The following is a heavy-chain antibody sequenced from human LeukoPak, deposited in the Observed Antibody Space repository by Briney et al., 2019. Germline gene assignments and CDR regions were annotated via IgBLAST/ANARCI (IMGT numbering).Heavy chain of an antibody. Sequence: GASVKVSCKASGYTFTGYYMHWVRQAPGQGLEWMGWINPNSGGTNYAQKFQGRVTMTRDTSISTAYMELRSLRSDDTAVYYCARVVYSSGWADIWGQGTMVTVSS. CDR1: GYTFTGYY. V-gene: IGHV1-2*02. D-gene: IGHD6-19*01. CDR2: INPNSGGT. CDR3: ARVVYSSGWADI. J-gene: IGHJ3*02.